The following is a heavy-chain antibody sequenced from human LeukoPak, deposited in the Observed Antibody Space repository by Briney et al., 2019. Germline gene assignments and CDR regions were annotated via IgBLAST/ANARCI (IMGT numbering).Heavy chain of an antibody. Sequence: GGSLRLSCAASGFTFSSYGMHWVRQAPGKGLEWVAFIRYDGSNKYYADSVKGRFTISRDNSKNTLYLQMNSLRAEDTAVYYCAKDLFIGIVGHHARDFAFENWGQGTLVTVSS. CDR3: AKDLFIGIVGHHARDFAFEN. V-gene: IGHV3-30*02. J-gene: IGHJ4*02. CDR1: GFTFSSYG. D-gene: IGHD1-26*01. CDR2: IRYDGSNK.